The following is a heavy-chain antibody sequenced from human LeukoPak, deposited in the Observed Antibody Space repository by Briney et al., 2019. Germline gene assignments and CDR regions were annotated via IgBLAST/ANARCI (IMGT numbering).Heavy chain of an antibody. CDR3: AKDLRPDGVDNFDH. Sequence: GGSLRLSCAASGFNFNSYTMNWVRQAPGKGLQWVANILASGSPTYYADSVKGRFIISRDNSKNTVYLQMTSLRVEDTAIYYCAKDLRPDGVDNFDHWGQGILVTVSS. CDR2: ILASGSPT. J-gene: IGHJ4*02. V-gene: IGHV3-23*01. CDR1: GFNFNSYT. D-gene: IGHD2-8*01.